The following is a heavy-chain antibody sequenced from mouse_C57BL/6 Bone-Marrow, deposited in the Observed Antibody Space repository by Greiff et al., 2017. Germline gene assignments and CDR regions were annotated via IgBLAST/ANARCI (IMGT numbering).Heavy chain of an antibody. D-gene: IGHD2-1*01. CDR3: ARDGIYYGNYGWFAY. V-gene: IGHV1-81*01. CDR2: IYPRSGNT. Sequence: VHLVESGAELARPGASVKLSCKASGYTFTSYGISWVKQRTGQGLEWIGEIYPRSGNTYYNEKFKGKATLTADKSSSTAYMELRSRTSEDSAVYFCARDGIYYGNYGWFAYGGQGTVVTVAA. CDR1: GYTFTSYG. J-gene: IGHJ3*01.